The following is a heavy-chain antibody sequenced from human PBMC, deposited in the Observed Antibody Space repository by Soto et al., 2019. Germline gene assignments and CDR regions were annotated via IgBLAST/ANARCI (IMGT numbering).Heavy chain of an antibody. CDR2: ISGSGGST. D-gene: IGHD3-3*01. CDR3: AKRYDFWSGCPIPLDY. Sequence: PGGSLRLSCAASGFTFSSYAMSWVRQAPGKGLEWVSAISGSGGSTYYADSVKGRFTISRDNSKNTLYLQMNSLRAEDTAVYYCAKRYDFWSGCPIPLDYWGQGTLVTVSS. J-gene: IGHJ4*02. V-gene: IGHV3-23*01. CDR1: GFTFSSYA.